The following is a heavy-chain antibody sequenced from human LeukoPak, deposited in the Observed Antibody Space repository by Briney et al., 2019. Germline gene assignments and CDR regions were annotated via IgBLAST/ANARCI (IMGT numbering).Heavy chain of an antibody. J-gene: IGHJ6*03. D-gene: IGHD3-3*01. CDR2: IKQDGSEK. CDR3: ARDGEGIGRFLEWSPPDWYYYYYMDV. CDR1: GFTFSSYW. V-gene: IGHV3-7*01. Sequence: GESLRLSCAASGFTFSSYWMSWVRQAPGKGLEWVANIKQDGSEKYYVDSVKGRFTISRDNAKNSLYLQMNSLRAEDTAVYYCARDGEGIGRFLEWSPPDWYYYYYMDVWGKGTTVTVSS.